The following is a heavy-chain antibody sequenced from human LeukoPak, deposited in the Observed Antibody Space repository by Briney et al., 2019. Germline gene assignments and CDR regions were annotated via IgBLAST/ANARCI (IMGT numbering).Heavy chain of an antibody. D-gene: IGHD1-26*01. CDR1: GFTFDDYA. V-gene: IGHV3-9*01. CDR3: AKDEGGATLFDY. Sequence: AGGSLRLSCAASGFTFDDYAMHWVRQAPGKGLEWVSGISWNSGSIGYADSVKGRFTISRDNAKNSLYLQMNSLRAEDTALYYCAKDEGGATLFDYWGQGTLDTVSS. J-gene: IGHJ4*02. CDR2: ISWNSGSI.